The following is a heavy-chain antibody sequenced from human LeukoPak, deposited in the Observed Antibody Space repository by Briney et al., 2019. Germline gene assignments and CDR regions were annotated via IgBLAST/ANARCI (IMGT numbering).Heavy chain of an antibody. CDR2: IYYSGST. V-gene: IGHV4-39*01. CDR1: GGSISSSSYY. Sequence: SETLSLTCTLSGGSISSSSYYWGWIRQPPGKGLEWIGRIYYSGSTYYNPSLKGRVTISVDTSKNQFSLKLSSVTAADTAVYYCARLAGTIFGVVIMSIYWFDPWGQGTLVTVSS. D-gene: IGHD3-3*01. CDR3: ARLAGTIFGVVIMSIYWFDP. J-gene: IGHJ5*02.